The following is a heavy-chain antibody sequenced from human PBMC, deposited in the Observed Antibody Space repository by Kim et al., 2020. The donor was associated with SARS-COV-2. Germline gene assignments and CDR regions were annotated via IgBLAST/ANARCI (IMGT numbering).Heavy chain of an antibody. CDR2: IRSSSGNT. CDR3: ARDRDCQWLFPG. J-gene: IGHJ4*02. D-gene: IGHD6-19*01. V-gene: IGHV3-11*05. CDR1: GFTFSDYA. Sequence: GGSLRLSCEASGFTFSDYAMTWVRQGPGKGLEWVSCIRSSSGNTNYADSVKDRFTISRDNSRNTLYLQMNSLRAEDTAVYYCARDRDCQWLFPGWGQGTLVTVSS.